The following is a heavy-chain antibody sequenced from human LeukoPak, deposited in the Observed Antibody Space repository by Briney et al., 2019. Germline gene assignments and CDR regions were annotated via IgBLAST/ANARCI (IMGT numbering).Heavy chain of an antibody. J-gene: IGHJ4*02. V-gene: IGHV3-30*03. CDR3: ARDASGWGFTDY. CDR1: GLTFSSFG. CDR2: TSFDGGNK. D-gene: IGHD6-19*01. Sequence: GGSLRLSCAASGLTFSSFGMHWVRQAPGKGLEWVAVTSFDGGNKHYADSVKGRFTISRDNAKNSLYLQMNSLRDEDTAVYYCARDASGWGFTDYWGQGTLVTVSS.